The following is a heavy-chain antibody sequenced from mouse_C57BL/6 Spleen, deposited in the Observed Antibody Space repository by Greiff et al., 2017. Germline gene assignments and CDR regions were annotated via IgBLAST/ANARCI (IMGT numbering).Heavy chain of an antibody. Sequence: EVKLMESGPELVKPGASVKISCKASGYSFTDYNMNWVKQSPGNSLEWIGVINPNCGTTSYNQKFKGKATLTVDQSSSSAYMQLNSLTSENSAVYYSARWNYDYDVSFAYWGQGTLVTVAA. CDR2: INPNCGTT. CDR1: GYSFTDYN. J-gene: IGHJ3*01. CDR3: ARWNYDYDVSFAY. D-gene: IGHD2-4*01. V-gene: IGHV1-39*01.